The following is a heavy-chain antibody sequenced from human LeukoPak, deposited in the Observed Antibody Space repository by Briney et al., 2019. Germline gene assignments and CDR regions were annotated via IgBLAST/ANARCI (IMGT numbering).Heavy chain of an antibody. CDR2: ISGYNGNT. J-gene: IGHJ4*02. V-gene: IGHV1-18*01. CDR3: GRTREGLYSGSYLDY. Sequence: ASVTVSCKASGYTFSDYGISRVRQAPGQGLEWMGLISGYNGNTNYAQKLQGRVTMTADTSTRTAYMELRSLKSDDTAVYYCGRTREGLYSGSYLDYWGQGTQVTVSS. CDR1: GYTFSDYG. D-gene: IGHD1-26*01.